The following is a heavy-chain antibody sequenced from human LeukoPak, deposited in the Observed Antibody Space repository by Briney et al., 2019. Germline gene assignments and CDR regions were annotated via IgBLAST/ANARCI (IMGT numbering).Heavy chain of an antibody. CDR3: VRWADTPFDY. V-gene: IGHV1-8*01. J-gene: IGHJ4*02. CDR1: GYSFTSHD. D-gene: IGHD5-18*01. Sequence: GASVKVSCKASGYSFTSHDINWVRQATGQRLEWMGWMKPNNGKTGYAQKFQGRVTMTSDTSISTAYMELSSLKSEDTAVYYCVRWADTPFDYWGQGTLVTVSS. CDR2: MKPNNGKT.